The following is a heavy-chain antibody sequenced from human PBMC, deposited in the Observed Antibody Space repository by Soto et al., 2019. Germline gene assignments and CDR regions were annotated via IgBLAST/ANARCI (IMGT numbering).Heavy chain of an antibody. CDR1: GGSISSYY. D-gene: IGHD6-6*01. Sequence: SETLSLTCTVSGGSISSYYWSWIRQPPGNGLEWIGYIYYSVSTNXXPSLKSRXXISVDTSKNQVSLKLXSVTAADTAVYYCARHEVAARQFDYWGQGTLVTDSS. CDR2: IYYSVST. CDR3: ARHEVAARQFDY. V-gene: IGHV4-59*08. J-gene: IGHJ4*02.